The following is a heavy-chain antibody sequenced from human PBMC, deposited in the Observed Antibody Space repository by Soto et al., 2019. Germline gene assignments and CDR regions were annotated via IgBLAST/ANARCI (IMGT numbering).Heavy chain of an antibody. CDR2: IYYSGST. J-gene: IGHJ3*02. V-gene: IGHV4-39*01. CDR1: GGSISSSSYY. Sequence: QLQLQESGPGLVKPSETLSLTCTVSGGSISSSSYYWGWIRQPPGKGLEWIGSIYYSGSTYYNPSLKSRVTISVDTSKNQFSLKLSSVTAADTAVYYCARQGRVPAAIYAFDIWGQGTMVTVSS. CDR3: ARQGRVPAAIYAFDI. D-gene: IGHD2-2*02.